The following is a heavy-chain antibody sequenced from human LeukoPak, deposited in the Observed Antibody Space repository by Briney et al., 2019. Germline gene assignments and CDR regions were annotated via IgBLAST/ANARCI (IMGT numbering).Heavy chain of an antibody. CDR1: GYTFTGYY. V-gene: IGHV1-2*02. D-gene: IGHD3-22*01. J-gene: IGHJ4*02. Sequence: ASVKVSCKASGYTFTGYYMHWVRQAPGQGLEWMGWINPNSGGTNYAQKFQGRVTMTRDTSISTAYMELSRLRSDDTAVYYCARRGWALTMIVVALDYWGQGTLVTVSS. CDR3: ARRGWALTMIVVALDY. CDR2: INPNSGGT.